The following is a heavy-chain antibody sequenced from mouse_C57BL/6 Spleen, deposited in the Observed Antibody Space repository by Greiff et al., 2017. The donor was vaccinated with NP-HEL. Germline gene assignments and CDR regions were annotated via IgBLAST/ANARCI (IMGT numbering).Heavy chain of an antibody. Sequence: QVQLQQPGAELVKPGASVKLSCKASGYNFTSYWMQWVKQRPGQGLEWIGEIDPSDSYTNYNQKFKGKATLTVDTSSSTAYMQLSSLTSEDSAVYYCARRGPITTVPYFDYWGQGTTLTVSS. CDR3: ARRGPITTVPYFDY. CDR2: IDPSDSYT. D-gene: IGHD1-1*01. J-gene: IGHJ2*01. CDR1: GYNFTSYW. V-gene: IGHV1-50*01.